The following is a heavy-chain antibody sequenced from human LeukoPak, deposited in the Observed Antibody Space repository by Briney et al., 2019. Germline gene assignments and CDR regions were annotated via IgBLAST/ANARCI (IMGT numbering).Heavy chain of an antibody. CDR1: GFSFSSYG. J-gene: IGHJ1*01. CDR2: IKSKTDGGTT. CDR3: TTAVRWEPTRFQH. D-gene: IGHD1-26*01. Sequence: PGGSLRLSCAASGFSFSSYGMSWFRQAPGKGLEWVGRIKSKTDGGTTDYAAPVKGRFTISRDDSKNTLYLQMNSLKTEDTAVYYCTTAVRWEPTRFQHWGQGTLVTVSS. V-gene: IGHV3-15*01.